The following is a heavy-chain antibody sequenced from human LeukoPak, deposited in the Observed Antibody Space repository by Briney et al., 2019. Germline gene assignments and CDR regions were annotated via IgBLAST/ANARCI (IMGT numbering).Heavy chain of an antibody. CDR1: AFTFSSYG. V-gene: IGHV3-20*04. CDR2: INWNGGST. CDR3: ARAPPRYYFDY. J-gene: IGHJ4*02. D-gene: IGHD5-24*01. Sequence: PGGSLRLSCAASAFTFSSYGMGWVRQAPGKGLEWVSGINWNGGSTGYADSVKGRFTISRDNAKNSLYLQMNSLRAEDTAVYYCARAPPRYYFDYWGQGTLVTVSS.